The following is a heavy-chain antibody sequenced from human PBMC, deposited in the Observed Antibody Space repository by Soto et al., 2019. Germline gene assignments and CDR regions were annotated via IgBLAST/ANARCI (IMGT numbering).Heavy chain of an antibody. CDR2: IHYSGSI. J-gene: IGHJ3*02. CDR3: ARDSGATVALEAFDI. V-gene: IGHV4-59*01. D-gene: IGHD4-17*01. Sequence: QVKLQESGPGLVKPSETLSLTCNVSGGSISSYYWSWIRQPPGKGLEWIVYIHYSGSINYNPSLKSRVTITVDTYKNQFSLKLSSVTAADTAVYYCARDSGATVALEAFDIWGQGTMVTVSS. CDR1: GGSISSYY.